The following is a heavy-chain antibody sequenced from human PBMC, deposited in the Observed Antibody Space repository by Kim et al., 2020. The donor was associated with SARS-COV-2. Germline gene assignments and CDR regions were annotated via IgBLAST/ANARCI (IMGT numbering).Heavy chain of an antibody. V-gene: IGHV3-30*18. CDR3: AKDRRGNYFDY. Sequence: GGSLRLSCAASGFTFSSYGMHWVRQAPGKGLEWVAVISYDGSNKYYADSVKGRFTISRDNSKNTLYLQMNSLRAEDTAVYYCAKDRRGNYFDYWGQGTLVTVSS. J-gene: IGHJ4*02. CDR2: ISYDGSNK. CDR1: GFTFSSYG.